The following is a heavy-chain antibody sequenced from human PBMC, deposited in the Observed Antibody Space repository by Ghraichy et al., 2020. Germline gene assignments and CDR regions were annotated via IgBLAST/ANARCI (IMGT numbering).Heavy chain of an antibody. D-gene: IGHD5-24*01. Sequence: GGSLRLSCAASEFTFSSYTLNWVRQAPGKGLEWVSSISSSDDYIYYADSVKGRFTVSRDNAKKSLYLQMDSLRAEDTAVYYCARAVVDMTTKNYYGMDVWGQGTTVIVPS. CDR3: ARAVVDMTTKNYYGMDV. CDR2: ISSSDDYI. J-gene: IGHJ6*02. CDR1: EFTFSSYT. V-gene: IGHV3-21*01.